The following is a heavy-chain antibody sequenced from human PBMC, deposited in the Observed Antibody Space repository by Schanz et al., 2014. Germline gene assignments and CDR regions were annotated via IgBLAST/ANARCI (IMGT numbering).Heavy chain of an antibody. CDR3: ARARSWPDY. CDR2: IYDGGST. CDR1: GGSISSYY. D-gene: IGHD6-13*01. J-gene: IGHJ4*02. Sequence: QLQLQESGPGLVKPSETLSLTCTVSGGSISSYYWSWIRQPPGKGLEWIGYIYDGGSTYYNPSLKSRVTISVDTSKIQFSLRLSSVTAADTAVYYCARARSWPDYWGQGTLVTVSS. V-gene: IGHV4-59*12.